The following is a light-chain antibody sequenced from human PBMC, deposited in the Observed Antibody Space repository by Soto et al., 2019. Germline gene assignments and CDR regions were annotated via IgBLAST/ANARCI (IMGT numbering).Light chain of an antibody. CDR2: LTS. J-gene: IGKJ1*01. CDR3: QQSSTTPWT. Sequence: DIQMTQSPSSLSASVGDRVTITCRASQSISTYLNWFQQKPGRAPKLLIYLTSTLQSGVPSRFSCSGSGTYFTLTISSLQPEDFATYYFQQSSTTPWTFGQGTKVDVK. V-gene: IGKV1-39*01. CDR1: QSISTY.